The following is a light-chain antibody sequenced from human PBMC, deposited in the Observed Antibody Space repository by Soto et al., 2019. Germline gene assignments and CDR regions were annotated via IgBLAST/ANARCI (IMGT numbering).Light chain of an antibody. V-gene: IGKV1-39*01. CDR1: QSISSY. J-gene: IGKJ4*01. CDR3: QQSNSSPLT. Sequence: DIQMTQSPSSLSASVRDRVTITCRASQSISSYLNWYQQKPGQAPKLLIYAASTLQSGVPSRFSGSGSGTDFTLIISSLQLEDFATYYCQQSNSSPLTFGGGTKVETK. CDR2: AAS.